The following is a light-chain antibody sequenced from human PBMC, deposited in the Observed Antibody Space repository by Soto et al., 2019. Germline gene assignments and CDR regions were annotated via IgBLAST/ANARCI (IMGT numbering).Light chain of an antibody. V-gene: IGKV1D-12*01. J-gene: IGKJ2*01. Sequence: DIQMTQSPSSVSASVGDRVTITCRASQAINSWLAWYQQKPGKAPKLLIYGASSLQSGVPSRFSGSESGTDFTLAIRSLQPEDFATYYCQQANSFPYTFGQGTKLEIK. CDR2: GAS. CDR1: QAINSW. CDR3: QQANSFPYT.